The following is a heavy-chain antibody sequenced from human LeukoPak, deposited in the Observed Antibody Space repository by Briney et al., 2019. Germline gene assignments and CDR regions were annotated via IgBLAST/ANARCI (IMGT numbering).Heavy chain of an antibody. CDR3: ARGDGYGDYAPLVY. V-gene: IGHV1-18*01. J-gene: IGHJ4*02. Sequence: ASVKVSCQASGYTFTSYGISWVRQAPGQGLEWMGWISAYNGNTNYAQKLQGRVTMTTDTSTSTAYMELRSLRSDDTAVYYCARGDGYGDYAPLVYWGQGTLVTVSS. D-gene: IGHD4-17*01. CDR2: ISAYNGNT. CDR1: GYTFTSYG.